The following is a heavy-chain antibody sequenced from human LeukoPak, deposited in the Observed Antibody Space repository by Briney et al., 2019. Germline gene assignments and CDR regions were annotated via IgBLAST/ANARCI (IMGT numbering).Heavy chain of an antibody. CDR3: ARNSGSYHVGGYYYYYGMDV. CDR2: IYHSGST. D-gene: IGHD1-26*01. Sequence: SETLSLTCAVSGGSISSSNWWSWVRQPPGKGLEWIGEIYHSGSTNYNPSLKSRVTISVDKSKNQFSLKLSSVTAADTAVYYCARNSGSYHVGGYYYYYGMDVWGQGTTVTVSS. V-gene: IGHV4-4*02. J-gene: IGHJ6*02. CDR1: GGSISSSNW.